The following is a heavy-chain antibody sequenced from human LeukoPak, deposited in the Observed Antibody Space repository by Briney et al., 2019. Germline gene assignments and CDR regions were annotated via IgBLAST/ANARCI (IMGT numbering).Heavy chain of an antibody. CDR2: ISAYNGNT. J-gene: IGHJ6*02. Sequence: ASVKVSCKASGYTFTSYGISWVRQAPGQGLEWMGWISAYNGNTNYAQKLQGRVTMTTDTSTSTAYMELRSLRSDDTAVYYCARDHPYSSSSSPGLGVWGQGTTVTVSS. CDR1: GYTFTSYG. CDR3: ARDHPYSSSSSPGLGV. V-gene: IGHV1-18*01. D-gene: IGHD6-13*01.